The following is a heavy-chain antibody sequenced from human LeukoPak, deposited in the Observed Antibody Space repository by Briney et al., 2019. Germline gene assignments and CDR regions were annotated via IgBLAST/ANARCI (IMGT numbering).Heavy chain of an antibody. D-gene: IGHD5-12*01. CDR2: ISAYNGNT. CDR3: ARAKATNPYYYYYYMDD. J-gene: IGHJ6*03. CDR1: GYTFTSYG. V-gene: IGHV1-18*01. Sequence: GASVKVSCKASGYTFTSYGISWVRQAPGQGLEWMGWISAYNGNTNYAQKLQGRVTMTTDTSTSTAYMELRSLRSDDTAVYYCARAKATNPYYYYYYMDDWGKGTTVTVSS.